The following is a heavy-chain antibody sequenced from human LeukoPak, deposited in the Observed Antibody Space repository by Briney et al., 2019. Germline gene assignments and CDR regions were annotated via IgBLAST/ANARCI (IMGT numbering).Heavy chain of an antibody. D-gene: IGHD3-10*01. CDR2: IVRSGGST. CDR3: AKSMVRGVIRHNNDY. CDR1: GFTFSNYA. J-gene: IGHJ4*02. V-gene: IGHV3-23*01. Sequence: PGGSLRLSCAASGFTFSNYAMSWVRQAPGKGLEWVSFIVRSGGSTYYADSVKGRFTISRDNSKNTLCLQMNSLRAEDTAVYYCAKSMVRGVIRHNNDYWGQGTLVTVSS.